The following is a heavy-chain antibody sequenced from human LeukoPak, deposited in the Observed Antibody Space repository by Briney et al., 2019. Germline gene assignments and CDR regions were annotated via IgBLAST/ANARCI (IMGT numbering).Heavy chain of an antibody. CDR2: IYYSGST. CDR3: ARGRIAAAGAFEY. D-gene: IGHD6-13*01. CDR1: GGSINSYY. Sequence: TSETLPLTCTVSGGSINSYYWSWIRQPPGKGLEWIGYIYYSGSTNYNPSLKSRVTISVDTSKNQFSLNLFSVTAADTAVYYCARGRIAAAGAFEYWGQGTLVTVSS. J-gene: IGHJ4*02. V-gene: IGHV4-59*01.